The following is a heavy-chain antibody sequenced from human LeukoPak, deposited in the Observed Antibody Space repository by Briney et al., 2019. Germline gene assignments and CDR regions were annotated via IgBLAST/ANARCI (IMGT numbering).Heavy chain of an antibody. CDR2: ISSNGNTI. J-gene: IGHJ4*02. V-gene: IGHV3-48*03. Sequence: GGSLRLSCAASGFTFSSYEMNWVRQAPGKGLEWLSYISSNGNTIYYADSVKGRFTISRDNAKNSLYLQMNSLRAEDTAVYYCARFDWLPLDYWGQGTLVTVSS. D-gene: IGHD3-9*01. CDR3: ARFDWLPLDY. CDR1: GFTFSSYE.